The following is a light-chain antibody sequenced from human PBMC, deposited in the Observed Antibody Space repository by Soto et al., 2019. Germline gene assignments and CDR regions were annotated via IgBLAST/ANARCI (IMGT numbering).Light chain of an antibody. CDR1: QSIGDW. CDR2: KAS. Sequence: DIQMTQSPSTQSASVGDRVSITCRASQSIGDWLAWYQQKPGKAPKLLIYKASNLQSGVPSRCSGSGSGTDFTLTISSLQPDDFATYYCQHYDSYSPTWTFGQGTKVDIK. CDR3: QHYDSYSPTWT. J-gene: IGKJ1*01. V-gene: IGKV1-5*03.